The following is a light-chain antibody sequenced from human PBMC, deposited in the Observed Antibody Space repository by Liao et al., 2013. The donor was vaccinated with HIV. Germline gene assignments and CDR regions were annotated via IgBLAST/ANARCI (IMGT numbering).Light chain of an antibody. CDR1: QLGNKN. Sequence: SYELTQPPSVSVSPGQTASITCSGDQLGNKNICWYQQKPGQSPVLVIYEDDKRPSGIPERFSGSNSGTTATLAISGAQALDEADYFCQAWDSRADVVFGGGTKLTVL. J-gene: IGLJ2*01. V-gene: IGLV3-1*01. CDR2: EDD. CDR3: QAWDSRADVV.